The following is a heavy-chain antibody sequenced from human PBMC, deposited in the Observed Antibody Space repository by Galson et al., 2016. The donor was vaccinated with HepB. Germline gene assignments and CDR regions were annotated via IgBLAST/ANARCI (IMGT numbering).Heavy chain of an antibody. D-gene: IGHD5-24*01. Sequence: SETLSLTCTVSGGSIISYYWSWIRQPPGKGLEWIGYIYYSGTTNYNPSLKSRVTISVDTSKNQFSLKLSSVTAADTAVYYCARHIRRDVYNSLFDYWGQGTLGTVSS. CDR3: ARHIRRDVYNSLFDY. CDR2: IYYSGTT. J-gene: IGHJ4*02. CDR1: GGSIISYY. V-gene: IGHV4-59*08.